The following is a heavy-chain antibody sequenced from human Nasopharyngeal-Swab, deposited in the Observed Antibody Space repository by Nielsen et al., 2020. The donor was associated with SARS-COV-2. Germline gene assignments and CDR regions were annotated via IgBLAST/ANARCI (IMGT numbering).Heavy chain of an antibody. D-gene: IGHD6-19*01. V-gene: IGHV1-18*01. CDR2: ISANNGNT. J-gene: IGHJ4*02. Sequence: ASVKVSCKVFGYTLTELSMHWVRQAPGQGLEWVGWISANNGNTNYAQKFRGRVTMTTDTSTSTAYMELRSLRSDDTAIYYCARDQWLVHYFDYWGQGTLVTVSS. CDR3: ARDQWLVHYFDY. CDR1: GYTLTELS.